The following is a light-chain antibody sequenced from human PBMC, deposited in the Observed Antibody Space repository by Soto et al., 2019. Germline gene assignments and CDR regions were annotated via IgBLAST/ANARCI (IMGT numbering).Light chain of an antibody. Sequence: EIVLTQSPGPLSLSPGERATLSCRAIQSFTSTSLAWYQQKPGQAPRLLISGASRRAAGIPDRFSGSGSGTDFTLSISSLQPGDVGIYSCQQYHTWPPITFGQGTRLEIK. CDR2: GAS. J-gene: IGKJ5*01. CDR1: QSFTSTS. V-gene: IGKV3-20*01. CDR3: QQYHTWPPIT.